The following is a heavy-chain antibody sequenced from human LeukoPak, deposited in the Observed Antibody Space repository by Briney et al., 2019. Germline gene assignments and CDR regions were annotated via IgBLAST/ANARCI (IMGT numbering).Heavy chain of an antibody. V-gene: IGHV3-23*01. D-gene: IGHD1-1*01. Sequence: GGSLRLSCAASGFTFSSYAMSWVRQAPGKGLEWVSTISNSDGKTYYADSVKGRFTISRDNSKNTLYVQMNSLTAEDTAIYYCAKATGNLGNWGQGTLVTVSS. J-gene: IGHJ4*02. CDR1: GFTFSSYA. CDR3: AKATGNLGN. CDR2: ISNSDGKT.